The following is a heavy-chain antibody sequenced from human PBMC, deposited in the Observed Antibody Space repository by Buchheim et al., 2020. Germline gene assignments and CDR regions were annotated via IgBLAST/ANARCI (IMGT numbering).Heavy chain of an antibody. CDR1: GFTFSSYS. J-gene: IGHJ5*02. D-gene: IGHD2-15*01. CDR3: ARGWMEGVVVAASGWFDP. CDR2: ISSSSSYI. Sequence: EVQLVESGGGLVKPGGSLRLSCAASGFTFSSYSMNWVRQAPGKGLEWVSSISSSSSYIYYADSVKGRFTISRDNAKNSLYLQMNSLRAEDTAVYYCARGWMEGVVVAASGWFDPWGQGTL. V-gene: IGHV3-21*01.